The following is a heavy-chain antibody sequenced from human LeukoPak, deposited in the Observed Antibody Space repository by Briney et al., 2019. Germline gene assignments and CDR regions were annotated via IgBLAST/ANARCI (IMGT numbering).Heavy chain of an antibody. CDR3: AKELAVAGTGGVRSLDY. J-gene: IGHJ4*02. D-gene: IGHD6-19*01. V-gene: IGHV3-30*18. CDR2: ISYDGSNK. CDR1: GFTFSSYG. Sequence: GGSLRLSCAASGFTFSSYGMHWVRQAPGKGLERVAVISYDGSNKYYADSVKGRFTISRDNSKNTLYLQMNSLRAEDTAVYYCAKELAVAGTGGVRSLDYWGQGTLVTVSS.